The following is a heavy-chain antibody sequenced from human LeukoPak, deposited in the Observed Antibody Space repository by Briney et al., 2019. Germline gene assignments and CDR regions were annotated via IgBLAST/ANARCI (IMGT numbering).Heavy chain of an antibody. J-gene: IGHJ3*02. CDR2: ISYDGSNK. V-gene: IGHV3-30-3*01. CDR1: GFTFSSYA. D-gene: IGHD3-22*01. CDR3: AREDYYDSLDAFDI. Sequence: GGSLRLSCAASGFTFSSYAMHWVRQAPGKGLEWVAVISYDGSNKYYADSVKGRFTISRDNSKNTLYLQMNSPRAEDTAVYYCAREDYYDSLDAFDIWGQGTMVTVSS.